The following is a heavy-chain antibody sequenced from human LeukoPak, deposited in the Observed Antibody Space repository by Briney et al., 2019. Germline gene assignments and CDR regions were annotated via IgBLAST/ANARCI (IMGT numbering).Heavy chain of an antibody. CDR1: GFTFSSYG. Sequence: GGSLRLSCAASGFTFSSYGMSWVRQAPGKGLEWVSAIRGSGGTTFYADSVKGRFTISRDNSKNTLYLQMNSLRAEDTAVYYCAKSRVGPAPSDYWGQGTLVTVSS. CDR2: IRGSGGTT. CDR3: AKSRVGPAPSDY. D-gene: IGHD2-15*01. V-gene: IGHV3-23*01. J-gene: IGHJ4*02.